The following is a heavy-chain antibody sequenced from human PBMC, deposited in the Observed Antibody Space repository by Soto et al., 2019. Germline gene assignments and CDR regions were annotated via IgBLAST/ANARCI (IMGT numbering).Heavy chain of an antibody. D-gene: IGHD3-22*01. CDR3: AREYYYDSSGYPGTVFDY. Sequence: PSETLSLTCTASGGTISSYYWSWIRQPAGKGLEWIGRIYTSGSTNYNTALKSRVTMSVDTSKNQFSLKLSSVTAADTAVYYCAREYYYDSSGYPGTVFDYWGQGTQVTVSS. CDR2: IYTSGST. CDR1: GGTISSYY. J-gene: IGHJ4*02. V-gene: IGHV4-4*07.